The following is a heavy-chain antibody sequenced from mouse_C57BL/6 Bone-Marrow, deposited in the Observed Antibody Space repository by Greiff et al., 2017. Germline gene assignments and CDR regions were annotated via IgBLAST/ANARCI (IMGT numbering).Heavy chain of an antibody. Sequence: QVQLKESGAELVKPGASVKMSCKASGYTFTTYPIEWMKQNHGKSLEWIGNFHPYIDDTKYNEKFKGKATLTVEKSSSTVYLELSRLTSDDSAVYYCARRSFTTVVAPYFDYWGQGTTLTVSS. V-gene: IGHV1-47*01. CDR1: GYTFTTYP. CDR2: FHPYIDDT. D-gene: IGHD1-1*01. J-gene: IGHJ2*01. CDR3: ARRSFTTVVAPYFDY.